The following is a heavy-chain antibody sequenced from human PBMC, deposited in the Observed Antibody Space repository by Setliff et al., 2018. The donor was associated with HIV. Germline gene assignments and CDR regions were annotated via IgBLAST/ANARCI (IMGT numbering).Heavy chain of an antibody. CDR1: GFTFSDAW. CDR3: AREPTPQYYDSSGYFDY. V-gene: IGHV3-15*01. D-gene: IGHD3-22*01. J-gene: IGHJ4*02. CDR2: TRSVSDGGRT. Sequence: PGGSLRLSCVASAASGFTFSDAWMSWVRQAPGKGLEWVGRTRSVSDGGRTDYAAPVKGRFTISRDNAKNSLYLQMNSLRAEDTAVYYCAREPTPQYYDSSGYFDYWGQGTLVTVSS.